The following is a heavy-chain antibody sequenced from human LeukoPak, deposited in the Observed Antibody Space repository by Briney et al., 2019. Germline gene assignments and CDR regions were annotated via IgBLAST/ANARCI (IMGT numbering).Heavy chain of an antibody. D-gene: IGHD6-19*01. V-gene: IGHV4-38-2*01. CDR2: ILHSGNT. J-gene: IGHJ4*02. CDR3: ARVGRIVVAGKGFDY. CDR1: GYSISRAYY. Sequence: SETLSLTCAVSGYSISRAYYWGWIRQSPGKGLGGVGSILHSGNTHYSPSLKGRVTISVDTYNNQISLKLSYVTAADTAVYYCARVGRIVVAGKGFDYWGQGTLVTVSS.